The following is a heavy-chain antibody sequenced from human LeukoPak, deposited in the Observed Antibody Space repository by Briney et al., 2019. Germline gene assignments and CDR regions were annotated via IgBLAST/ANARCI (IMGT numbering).Heavy chain of an antibody. CDR3: AKDRGGTMVRRAFDI. Sequence: GGSLRLSCAASGFTFSSSGMSWVSQAPGKWLEWVSAISGSGGSTYYADSVKGRFTISRDNSKNTLYLQMNSLRAEDTAVYYCAKDRGGTMVRRAFDIWGQGTMVTVSS. D-gene: IGHD3-10*01. J-gene: IGHJ3*02. CDR1: GFTFSSSG. CDR2: ISGSGGST. V-gene: IGHV3-23*01.